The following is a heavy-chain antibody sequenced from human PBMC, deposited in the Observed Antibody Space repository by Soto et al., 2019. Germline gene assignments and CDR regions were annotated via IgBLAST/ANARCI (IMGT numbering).Heavy chain of an antibody. V-gene: IGHV2-70*01. Sequence: SGPTLVNPTQTLTLTCTFSGFSLSTSGMCVSWIRQPPGKALEWLALIDWDDDKYYSTSLXTTLAIXKDTSKNQVVSTMTNKDPVERATYYCARAGGDYYDTSGYCSRALTFGYWCQRILVTVSS. CDR3: ARAGGDYYDTSGYCSRALTFGY. J-gene: IGHJ4*02. CDR1: GFSLSTSGMC. D-gene: IGHD3-22*01. CDR2: IDWDDDK.